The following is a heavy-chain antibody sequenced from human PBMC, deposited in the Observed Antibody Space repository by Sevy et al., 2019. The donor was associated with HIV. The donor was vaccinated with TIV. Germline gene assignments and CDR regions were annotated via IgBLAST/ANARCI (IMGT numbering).Heavy chain of an antibody. CDR1: GGTFSSYA. J-gene: IGHJ5*02. D-gene: IGHD2-8*01. V-gene: IGHV1-69*13. Sequence: ASVKVSCKASGGTFSSYAISWVRQAPGQGLEWMGGIIPIFGTANYAQKFQGRVTITADESTSTAYMELSSLRSEDTAVYYWAGAKCTNGVCYRVRHNWFDPWGQGTLVTVSS. CDR2: IIPIFGTA. CDR3: AGAKCTNGVCYRVRHNWFDP.